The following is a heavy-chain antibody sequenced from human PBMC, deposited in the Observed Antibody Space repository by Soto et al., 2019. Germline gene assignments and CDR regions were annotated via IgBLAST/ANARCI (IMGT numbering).Heavy chain of an antibody. D-gene: IGHD6-19*01. Sequence: GGSLSLSCAAFGFTFSSYWMSWVRQAPGKGLEWVANIKQDGSEKYYVDSVKGRFTISRDNAKNSLYLQMNSLRAEDTAVYYCARVGVAVAGTSRFWFDPWGHGTLVTVSS. V-gene: IGHV3-7*03. CDR3: ARVGVAVAGTSRFWFDP. CDR2: IKQDGSEK. CDR1: GFTFSSYW. J-gene: IGHJ5*02.